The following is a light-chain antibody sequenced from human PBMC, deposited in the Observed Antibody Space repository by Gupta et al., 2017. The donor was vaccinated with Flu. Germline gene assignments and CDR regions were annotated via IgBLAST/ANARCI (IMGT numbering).Light chain of an antibody. Sequence: DIVMTQSPLSLPASLGQPASISCRSSQSLSYSYGDTYLTWFHQRPGQSPRRLIYKVSNRDSGVPDRFSGRGSGTDFTLKISRVEAEDVGVYYCMQTTRWPTFGQGTKLEIK. J-gene: IGKJ2*01. V-gene: IGKV2-30*01. CDR1: QSLSYSYGDTY. CDR3: MQTTRWPT. CDR2: KVS.